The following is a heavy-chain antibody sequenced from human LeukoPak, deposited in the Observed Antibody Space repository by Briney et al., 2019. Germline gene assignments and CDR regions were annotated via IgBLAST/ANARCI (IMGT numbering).Heavy chain of an antibody. D-gene: IGHD2-21*02. CDR3: ARGGLYCGGDCYVDH. V-gene: IGHV4-34*01. J-gene: IGHJ4*02. Sequence: PSETLSLTCAVYGGSFSPYYWSWISQPPEKGLEWIGEINHSGSTNYNPSLKSRVTISVDTSKNQFSLKLSSVTAADTAVYYCARGGLYCGGDCYVDHWGQGSLVTVSS. CDR2: INHSGST. CDR1: GGSFSPYY.